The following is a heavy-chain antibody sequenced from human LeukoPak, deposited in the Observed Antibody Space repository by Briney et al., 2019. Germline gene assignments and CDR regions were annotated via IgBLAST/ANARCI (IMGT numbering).Heavy chain of an antibody. V-gene: IGHV3-64D*09. J-gene: IGHJ4*02. CDR3: VNNVHRGGPATRDS. CDR2: ISSNGGAT. CDR1: GFSLRNSL. Sequence: PGGSLRLSCSASGFSLRNSLMHWVRQAPGKGLEDVSVISSNGGATYAESVNCRFTISRDISQNTLHLLMSSLRSEDTAVYYCVNNVHRGGPATRDSWGGGTMVTVCS. D-gene: IGHD2-15*01.